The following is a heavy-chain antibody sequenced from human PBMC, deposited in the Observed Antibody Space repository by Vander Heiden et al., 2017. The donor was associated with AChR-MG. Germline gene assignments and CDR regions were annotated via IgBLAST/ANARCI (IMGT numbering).Heavy chain of an antibody. Sequence: EVQLLESGGGLVQPGGSLRLSCGASGFTFSNYVMSWVRQAPGKGPEWVSGISGSGGSTYYADSVKGRFTITRDNSKNTLCLQMNSLRAEDTAVYYCAKVPRIAAAGITYYFDYWGQGTLVTVSS. J-gene: IGHJ4*02. CDR3: AKVPRIAAAGITYYFDY. V-gene: IGHV3-23*01. CDR1: GFTFSNYV. CDR2: ISGSGGST. D-gene: IGHD6-13*01.